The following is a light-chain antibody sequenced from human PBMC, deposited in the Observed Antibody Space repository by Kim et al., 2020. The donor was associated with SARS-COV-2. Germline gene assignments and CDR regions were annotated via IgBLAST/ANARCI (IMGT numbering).Light chain of an antibody. Sequence: AASVGDRVTITCQASQSISSYLNWYQQKPGKAPKLLIYAASSLQSGVPSRFSGSGSGTDFTLTISSLQPEDFATYYCQQSYSRITFGPGTKVDIK. J-gene: IGKJ3*01. V-gene: IGKV1-39*01. CDR2: AAS. CDR3: QQSYSRIT. CDR1: QSISSY.